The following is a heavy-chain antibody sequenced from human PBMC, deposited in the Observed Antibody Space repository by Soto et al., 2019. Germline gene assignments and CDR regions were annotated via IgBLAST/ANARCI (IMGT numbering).Heavy chain of an antibody. CDR3: ARTYSGYYFDY. CDR1: AGSIKRFY. V-gene: IGHV4-59*08. Sequence: SETLSLTCTVSAGSIKRFYWSWSRQPPGKGLEWIGYISDSGSTNYNPSLRSRVTISLDTSRNQFSLKLSSVTAADTAVYYCARTYSGYYFDYWGQGTLVTVSS. CDR2: ISDSGST. D-gene: IGHD5-12*01. J-gene: IGHJ4*02.